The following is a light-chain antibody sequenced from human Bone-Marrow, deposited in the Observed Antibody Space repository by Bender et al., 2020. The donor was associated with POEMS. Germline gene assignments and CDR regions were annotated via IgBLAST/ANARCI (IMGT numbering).Light chain of an antibody. CDR2: QDT. J-gene: IGLJ2*01. V-gene: IGLV3-1*01. CDR3: QSWGSNTVV. CDR1: KLGEEY. Sequence: SYELTQPPSVSVSPGQTATITCSGEKLGEEYACCDQQKPGQSPVVVIYQDTKRPSGIPERFSGSTSGNTASLTISGAQTMDEADYYCQSWGSNTVVFGGGTKLTVL.